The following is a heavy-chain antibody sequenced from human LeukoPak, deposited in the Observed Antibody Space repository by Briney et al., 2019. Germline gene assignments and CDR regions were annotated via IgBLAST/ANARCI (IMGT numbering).Heavy chain of an antibody. D-gene: IGHD3-3*01. CDR2: INSDGSST. Sequence: GGSLRLACAASGFTFSSYWMHWVRQAPGKGLVWVSRINSDGSSTSYADSVKGRFTIPRDNAKNTLYLQMNSLRAEDTAVYYCARESYDFWSGYYPGYMDVWGKGTTVTVSS. CDR1: GFTFSSYW. CDR3: ARESYDFWSGYYPGYMDV. V-gene: IGHV3-74*01. J-gene: IGHJ6*03.